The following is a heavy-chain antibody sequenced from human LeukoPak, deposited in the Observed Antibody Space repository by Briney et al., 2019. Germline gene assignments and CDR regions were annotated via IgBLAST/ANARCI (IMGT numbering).Heavy chain of an antibody. Sequence: GASVKVSCKASGYTFTGYYMHWVRQAPGQGLEWMGWINPNSGGTNYAQKFQGRVTMTRDTSISTAYMELSRLRSDDTAVYYCARDLDSGGFVVDYWGQGTPVTVSS. CDR3: ARDLDSGGFVVDY. D-gene: IGHD6-25*01. J-gene: IGHJ4*02. CDR1: GYTFTGYY. V-gene: IGHV1-2*02. CDR2: INPNSGGT.